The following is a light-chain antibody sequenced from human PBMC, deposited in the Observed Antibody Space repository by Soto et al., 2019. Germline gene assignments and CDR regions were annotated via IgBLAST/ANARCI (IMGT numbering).Light chain of an antibody. CDR3: QQYNKLSPIT. CDR1: QSVGTN. J-gene: IGKJ5*01. V-gene: IGKV3-15*01. CDR2: GAS. Sequence: IMMTQSPGTFSALTERRATVPFRASQSVGTNLDWYQQKPGQAPRLLIYGASTRATGIPVRFSGSGSGTEFTLTISSLQSDDFAIYYCQQYNKLSPITFGQGALLEIK.